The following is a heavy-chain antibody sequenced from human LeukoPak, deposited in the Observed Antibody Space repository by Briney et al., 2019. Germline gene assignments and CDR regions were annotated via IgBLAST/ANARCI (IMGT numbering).Heavy chain of an antibody. V-gene: IGHV3-23*01. D-gene: IGHD3-22*01. CDR2: ISGSGGST. J-gene: IGHJ4*02. CDR1: GFTFSSYG. Sequence: GGTLRLSCAASGFTFSSYGMSWVRQAPGKGLEWVSAISGSGGSTYYADSVKGRFTISRDNSKNTLYLQMNSLRAEDTAVYYCAKGWDYYDSSGPIDYWGQGTLVTVSS. CDR3: AKGWDYYDSSGPIDY.